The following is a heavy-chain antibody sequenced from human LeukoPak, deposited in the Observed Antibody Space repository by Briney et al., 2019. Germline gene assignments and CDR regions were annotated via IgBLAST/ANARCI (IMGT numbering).Heavy chain of an antibody. Sequence: TGGSLRLSCAASGFTFSSYAMSWVRQAPGKGLEWVSAISGSGGSTYYADSVKGRFTISRDNAKNSLYLQMNSLRAEDTAVYYCARVWGSWYLAFDIWGQGTMVTVSS. CDR1: GFTFSSYA. CDR2: ISGSGGST. CDR3: ARVWGSWYLAFDI. D-gene: IGHD6-13*01. V-gene: IGHV3-23*01. J-gene: IGHJ3*02.